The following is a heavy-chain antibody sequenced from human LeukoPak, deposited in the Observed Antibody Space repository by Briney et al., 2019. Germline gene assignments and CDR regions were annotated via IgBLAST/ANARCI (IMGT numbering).Heavy chain of an antibody. Sequence: ASVEVSCKASGYTFTNYYIHWVRQAPGQGLDWMGLINPNGGSTTYAQKFQGRATMTRDTSTSTVYMQLSSLRSEDTAVYFCAREGSSSSVYFDYWGQGTLVTVSS. CDR3: AREGSSSSVYFDY. CDR1: GYTFTNYY. D-gene: IGHD6-6*01. CDR2: INPNGGST. J-gene: IGHJ4*02. V-gene: IGHV1-46*01.